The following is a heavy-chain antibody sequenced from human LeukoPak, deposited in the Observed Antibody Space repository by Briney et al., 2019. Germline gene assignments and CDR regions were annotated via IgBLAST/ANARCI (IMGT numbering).Heavy chain of an antibody. D-gene: IGHD4-17*01. CDR2: IIPIFGIA. J-gene: IGHJ4*02. CDR1: VGTFSSYA. V-gene: IGHV1-69*04. CDR3: AVNYDYGDHGGGY. Sequence: SVKVSCKAAVGTFSSYAISWVRQAPGRGREWMGRIIPIFGIANYAQKFQGRVTNTADKSTSTAYMELSSLRSEDTAVYYCAVNYDYGDHGGGYWGQGTLVTVSS.